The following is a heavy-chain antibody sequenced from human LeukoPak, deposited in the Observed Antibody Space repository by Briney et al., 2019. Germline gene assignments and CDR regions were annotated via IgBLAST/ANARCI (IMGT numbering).Heavy chain of an antibody. CDR1: GGSISSYY. Sequence: PSETLSLTCTVSGGSISSYYWSWIRQPPGKGLEWIGYIYYSGSTNYNPSLKSRATISVDTSKNQFSLKLSSVTAADTAVYYCARRLVLYDAFDIWGQGTMVTVSS. CDR3: ARRLVLYDAFDI. J-gene: IGHJ3*02. D-gene: IGHD2-8*01. V-gene: IGHV4-59*08. CDR2: IYYSGST.